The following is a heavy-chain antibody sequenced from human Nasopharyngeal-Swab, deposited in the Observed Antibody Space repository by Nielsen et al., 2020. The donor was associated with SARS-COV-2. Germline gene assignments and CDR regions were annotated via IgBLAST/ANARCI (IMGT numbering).Heavy chain of an antibody. CDR2: IDTSGSN. Sequence: SETLSLTCTVSGGSISSGSYYWSWIRQPAGKGREWIGRIDTSGSNNYNPSLKSRVIISVDTPKNQFSLKLTSVTAADTAVYYCARGLRGVTTYYYYYYMDVWGKGTTVTVSS. CDR1: GGSISSGSYY. J-gene: IGHJ6*03. V-gene: IGHV4-61*02. D-gene: IGHD4-17*01. CDR3: ARGLRGVTTYYYYYYMDV.